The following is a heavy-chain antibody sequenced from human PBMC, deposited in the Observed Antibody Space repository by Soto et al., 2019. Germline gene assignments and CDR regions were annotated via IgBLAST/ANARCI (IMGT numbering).Heavy chain of an antibody. Sequence: PGGSLRLSCVASGFTFSGYWMFWVRQAPGKGLVWVSHISGDGSDTTYADSVKGRFTISRDNAKNTLYLQMNGLIAEDTAVYYCARDPLNKVLDPWGQRTLVTVSS. V-gene: IGHV3-74*01. J-gene: IGHJ5*02. CDR1: GFTFSGYW. CDR2: ISGDGSDT. CDR3: ARDPLNKVLDP.